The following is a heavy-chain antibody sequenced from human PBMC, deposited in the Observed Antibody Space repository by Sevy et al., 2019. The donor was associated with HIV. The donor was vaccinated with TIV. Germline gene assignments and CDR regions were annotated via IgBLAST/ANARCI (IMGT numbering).Heavy chain of an antibody. CDR3: ASYTTGSRGDY. V-gene: IGHV1-46*01. Sequence: ASVKVSCKASGYTITRYYMHWMRQAPGQGLEWMGIINPSDGGTTYAQKLQGRVTMTRDTSTSTVYMELSSLRSEDTAVYYCASYTTGSRGDYWGQGTLVTVSS. CDR1: GYTITRYY. D-gene: IGHD3-16*01. J-gene: IGHJ4*02. CDR2: INPSDGGT.